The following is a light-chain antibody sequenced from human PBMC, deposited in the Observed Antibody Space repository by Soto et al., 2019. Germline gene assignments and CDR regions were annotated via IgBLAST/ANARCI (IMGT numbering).Light chain of an antibody. CDR1: QSVLYSFNNKNY. Sequence: DIVMTQSPDSLAVSLGERATINCRSSQSVLYSFNNKNYLGWYQQKPGQAPKLLIYWASTRASGVPDRFSGSGSGTDFTLTISSLPAEDVAVYYCQHYYSDPPWTFGQGTRVEIK. CDR2: WAS. V-gene: IGKV4-1*01. J-gene: IGKJ1*01. CDR3: QHYYSDPPWT.